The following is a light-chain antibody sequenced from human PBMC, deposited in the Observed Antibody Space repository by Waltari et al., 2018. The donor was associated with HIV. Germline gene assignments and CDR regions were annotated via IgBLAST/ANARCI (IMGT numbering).Light chain of an antibody. CDR1: SSNIGRNY. V-gene: IGLV1-47*01. CDR3: AAWNDRLSGDV. Sequence: QSVLPRPPSASGTPGPTVTISCSVSSSNIGRNYIYCYQQLPATAPKLLIYGNNKRPSGVPARFSGSKSGTSASLAISGLRSEDEADYYCAAWNDRLSGDVFGTGTKVTV. CDR2: GNN. J-gene: IGLJ1*01.